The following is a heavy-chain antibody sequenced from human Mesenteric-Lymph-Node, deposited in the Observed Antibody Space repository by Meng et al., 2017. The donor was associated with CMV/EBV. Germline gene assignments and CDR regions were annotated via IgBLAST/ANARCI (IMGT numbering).Heavy chain of an antibody. CDR1: GGSVSSEFYH. CDR3: ASLIVGNGGRGH. V-gene: IGHV4-61*01. J-gene: IGHJ4*02. Sequence: SETLSLTCTVSGGSVSSEFYHWNRIRQSPGKGLEWIGQTVYGGSTNYNPSLKSRLTISIDTSKNQFSLNLNSATAADTALYYCASLIVGNGGRGHWGQGTLVTVSS. D-gene: IGHD2/OR15-2a*01. CDR2: TVYGGST.